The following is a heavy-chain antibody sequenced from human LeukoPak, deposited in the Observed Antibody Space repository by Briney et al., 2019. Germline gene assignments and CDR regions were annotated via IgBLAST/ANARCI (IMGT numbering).Heavy chain of an antibody. CDR1: GYTFTSYD. J-gene: IGHJ4*02. D-gene: IGHD3-22*01. V-gene: IGHV1-8*01. CDR3: ARAVNYYDSSGYYSPADY. Sequence: ASVKVSCKASGYTFTSYDINWVRQATGQGLEWIGWMNPNSGNTGYAQKFQGRVTMTRNTSISTAYMELSSLRSEDTAVYYCARAVNYYDSSGYYSPADYWGQGTLVTVSS. CDR2: MNPNSGNT.